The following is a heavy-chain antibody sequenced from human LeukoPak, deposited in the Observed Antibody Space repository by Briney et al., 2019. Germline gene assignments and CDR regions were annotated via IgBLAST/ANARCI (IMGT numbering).Heavy chain of an antibody. CDR1: GFTFCSYG. CDR2: IWYDGSNK. V-gene: IGHV3-33*01. J-gene: IGHJ3*02. D-gene: IGHD4-17*01. Sequence: GSLRLSCAASGFTFCSYGMHWVRQAPGKGLEWVAVIWYDGSNKYYADSVKGRFTISRDNSKNTLYLQMNSLRAEDTAVYYCARDAGDYDPRAFDIWGQGTMVTVSS. CDR3: ARDAGDYDPRAFDI.